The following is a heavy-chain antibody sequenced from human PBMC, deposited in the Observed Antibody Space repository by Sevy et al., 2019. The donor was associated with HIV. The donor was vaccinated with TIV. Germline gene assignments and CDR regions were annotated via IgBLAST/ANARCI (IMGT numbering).Heavy chain of an antibody. Sequence: ASVKVSCKASGYSFTNYGIGWVRQAPGQGLEWMGWISGYNGYTNYAQNLQGRVTMTKDTSTSTAYRELRSLRSDDTAIYYCAKEGKNIRSWFDPWGQGTLVTVSS. V-gene: IGHV1-18*01. D-gene: IGHD3-3*02. CDR1: GYSFTNYG. CDR2: ISGYNGYT. J-gene: IGHJ5*02. CDR3: AKEGKNIRSWFDP.